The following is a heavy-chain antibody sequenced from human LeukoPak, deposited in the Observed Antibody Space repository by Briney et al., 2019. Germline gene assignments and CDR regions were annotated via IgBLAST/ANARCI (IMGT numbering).Heavy chain of an antibody. J-gene: IGHJ4*02. CDR1: GFTFSSYS. V-gene: IGHV3-48*02. CDR2: ISSSSNTI. CDR3: ARAVTVVTRGGLVFDY. Sequence: GSLRLSCAASGFTFSSYSMNWVRQAPGKGLEWVSYISSSSNTIYYADSVKGRFTISRDNAKNSLFLQMNSLRDEDTSVYYCARAVTVVTRGGLVFDYWGQGTLVTISS. D-gene: IGHD2-21*02.